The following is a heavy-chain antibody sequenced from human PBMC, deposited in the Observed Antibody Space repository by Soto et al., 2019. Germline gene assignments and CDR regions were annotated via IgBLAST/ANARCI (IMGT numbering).Heavy chain of an antibody. CDR2: IFYTGST. CDR3: ARHMFGYTKDY. Sequence: SQTLSLTCTVSGDSISSSNSYWGWIRQPPGKGLECIGSIFYTGSTYYNPSLKSRVTMSIDTSKNQFSLKLSSVTAADTAVYYCARHMFGYTKDYWGQGTLVTVSS. D-gene: IGHD3-10*02. V-gene: IGHV4-39*01. CDR1: GDSISSSNSY. J-gene: IGHJ4*02.